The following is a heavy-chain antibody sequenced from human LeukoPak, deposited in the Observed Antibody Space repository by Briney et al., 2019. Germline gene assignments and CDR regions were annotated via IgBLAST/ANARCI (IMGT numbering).Heavy chain of an antibody. D-gene: IGHD2-2*01. J-gene: IGHJ4*02. CDR1: DYTFNSYG. V-gene: IGHV1-69*13. Sequence: SVKVSCKASDYTFNSYGISWVRQAPGQGLEWMGGIIPIFGTANYAQKFQGRVTITADESTSTAYMELSSLRSEDTAVYYCAMGYCSSTSCSHFDYWGQGTLVTVSS. CDR2: IIPIFGTA. CDR3: AMGYCSSTSCSHFDY.